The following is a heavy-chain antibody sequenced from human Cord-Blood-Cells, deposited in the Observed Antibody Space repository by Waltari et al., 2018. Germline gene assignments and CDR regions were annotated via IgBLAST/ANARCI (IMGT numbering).Heavy chain of an antibody. V-gene: IGHV3-53*01. CDR2: IYSGGST. J-gene: IGHJ3*02. CDR1: GFTVSRSK. D-gene: IGHD6-19*01. CDR3: ARSGWYDDAFDI. Sequence: VQLVESGGGLIQPGGFLRLSCEASGFTVSRSKMSWVRQAPGKGLEWVSVIYSGGSTYYADSVKGRFTISRDNSKNTLYLQMNSLRAEDTAVYYCARSGWYDDAFDIWGQGTMVTVSS.